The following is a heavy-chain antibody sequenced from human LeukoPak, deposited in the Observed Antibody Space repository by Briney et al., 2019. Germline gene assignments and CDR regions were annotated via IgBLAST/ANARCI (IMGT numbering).Heavy chain of an antibody. CDR2: IRPETGEP. J-gene: IGHJ3*02. CDR1: GFGLSVLS. V-gene: IGHV1-24*01. D-gene: IGHD1-26*01. Sequence: ASVKVSCKISGFGLSVLSIHWMRQAPGKGLEWVGGIRPETGEPIYAQKFQGRVTVTEDTVTDTGYMELRSLTSDDTAVYYCATWDISGAYRAFHIWGQGTVVTVSS. CDR3: ATWDISGAYRAFHI.